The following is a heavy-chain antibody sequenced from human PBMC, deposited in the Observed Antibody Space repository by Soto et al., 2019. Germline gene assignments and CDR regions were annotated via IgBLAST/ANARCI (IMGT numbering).Heavy chain of an antibody. CDR2: ISYDGSNK. CDR1: GFTFSSYG. D-gene: IGHD3-22*01. V-gene: IGHV3-30*18. J-gene: IGHJ4*02. CDR3: AKAPRGPYYYDSSGYYEPFDY. Sequence: QVQLVESGGGVVQPGRSLRLSCAASGFTFSSYGMHWVRQAPGKGLEWVAVISYDGSNKYYADSVKGRFTISRDNSKNTLYLQMDSLRAEDTAVYYCAKAPRGPYYYDSSGYYEPFDYWGQGTLVTVSS.